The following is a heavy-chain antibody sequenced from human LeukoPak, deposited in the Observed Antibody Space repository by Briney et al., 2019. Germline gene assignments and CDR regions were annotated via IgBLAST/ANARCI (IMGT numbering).Heavy chain of an antibody. CDR3: ARDRRCRLLCGWRGYYYMDV. CDR1: GYTFTSYY. Sequence: ASVKVSCKASGYTFTSYYMHWVRQAPGQGLEWMGIINPSGGSTSYAQKFQGRVTMTRNTSISTAYMELSSLRSEDTAVYYCARDRRCRLLCGWRGYYYMDVWGKGTTVTISS. V-gene: IGHV1-46*01. J-gene: IGHJ6*03. CDR2: INPSGGST. D-gene: IGHD2-2*01.